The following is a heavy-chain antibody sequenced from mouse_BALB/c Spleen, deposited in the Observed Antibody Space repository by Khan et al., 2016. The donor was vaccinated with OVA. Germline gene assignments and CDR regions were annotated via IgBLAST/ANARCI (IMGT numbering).Heavy chain of an antibody. V-gene: IGHV5-17*02. D-gene: IGHD1-2*01. Sequence: EVELVESGGGLVQPGGSRKLSCAASGFTFSGFGMHWVRQAPEKGLEWVAYISNGSKTTYYADTVKGRFNISRDNPKNTLFLQMTSLMSEDTAMYFCARTGYYYFDYWGQGTTLTVSS. J-gene: IGHJ2*01. CDR3: ARTGYYYFDY. CDR2: ISNGSKTT. CDR1: GFTFSGFG.